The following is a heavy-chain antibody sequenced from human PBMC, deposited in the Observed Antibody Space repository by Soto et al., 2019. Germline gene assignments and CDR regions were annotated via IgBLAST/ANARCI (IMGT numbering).Heavy chain of an antibody. Sequence: PSETLSLTCTVSGGSISSYYWSWIRQPPGKGLEWIGYIYYSGSTNYNPSLKSRVTISVDTSKNQFSLKLGSVTAADTAMYYCARGDILTGYSHWGQGTLVTVSS. CDR3: ARGDILTGYSH. CDR2: IYYSGST. D-gene: IGHD3-9*01. CDR1: GGSISSYY. V-gene: IGHV4-59*12. J-gene: IGHJ4*02.